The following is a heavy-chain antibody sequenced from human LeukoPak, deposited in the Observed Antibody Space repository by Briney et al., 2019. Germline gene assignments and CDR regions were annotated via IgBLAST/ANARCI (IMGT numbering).Heavy chain of an antibody. CDR3: ARGGGRSSGYYSFPRD. D-gene: IGHD3-22*01. CDR1: GFTFSSYA. J-gene: IGHJ4*02. CDR2: IRSSGSGGST. Sequence: GGSLRLSCAASGFTFSSYAMNWVRQAPGKGLEWVSVIRSSGSGGSTYYADSVKGRFTISRDNSKNTLYLQMNSLRAEDTALYYCARGGGRSSGYYSFPRDWGQGTLVTVSS. V-gene: IGHV3-23*01.